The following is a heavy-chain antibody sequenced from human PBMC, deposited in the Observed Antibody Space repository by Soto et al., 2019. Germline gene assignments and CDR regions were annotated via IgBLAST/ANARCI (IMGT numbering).Heavy chain of an antibody. CDR3: ARVPATGYYYDSSGYYYFDY. CDR1: GYTFTSYG. CDR2: ISTYNGNT. V-gene: IGHV1-18*01. J-gene: IGHJ4*02. Sequence: QVQLVQSGAEVKKPGASVKVSCKASGYTFTSYGITWVRQAPAQGREWMGWISTYNGNTNYAQKLQGRVTMTTDTSTSTAYMELRSLRSDDTAVYYSARVPATGYYYDSSGYYYFDYWGQGTLVTVSS. D-gene: IGHD3-22*01.